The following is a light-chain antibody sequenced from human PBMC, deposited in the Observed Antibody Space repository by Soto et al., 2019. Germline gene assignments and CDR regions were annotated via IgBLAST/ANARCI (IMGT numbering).Light chain of an antibody. CDR1: SGHSSYA. V-gene: IGLV4-69*01. CDR3: QTWGTGTHVV. J-gene: IGLJ2*01. CDR2: LNSDGSH. Sequence: QLVLTQSPSASASLGASVKLTCTLSSGHSSYAIAWHQQQPEKGPRYLMKLNSDGSHSKGDGIPDRFSGSSSGAERYITNSSLQSEDEADYYCQTWGTGTHVVFGGGTKLTVL.